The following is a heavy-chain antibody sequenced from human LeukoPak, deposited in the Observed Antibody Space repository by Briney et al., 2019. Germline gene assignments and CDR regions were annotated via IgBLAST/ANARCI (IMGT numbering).Heavy chain of an antibody. J-gene: IGHJ4*02. CDR1: GFTFSSYD. V-gene: IGHV3-13*01. CDR3: AKDFAVRFLEWLFDY. Sequence: GGSLRLSCAASGFTFSSYDMHWVRQATGKGLEWVSAIGTAGDTYYPGSVKGRLTISRENAKNTLYLQMNSLRAEDTAVYYCAKDFAVRFLEWLFDYWGRGTLVTVSS. D-gene: IGHD3-3*01. CDR2: IGTAGDT.